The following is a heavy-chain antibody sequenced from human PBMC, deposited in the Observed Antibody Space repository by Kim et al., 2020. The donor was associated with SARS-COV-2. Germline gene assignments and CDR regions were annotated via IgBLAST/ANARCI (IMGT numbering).Heavy chain of an antibody. D-gene: IGHD2-15*01. Sequence: GGSLRLSCAASGFTFSSYAMSWVRQAPGKGLEWVSAISGSGGSTYYADSVKGRFTISRDNSKNTLYLQMNSLRAEDTAVYYCAKDHDLGYRVPKGYFDYWGQGTLVTVSS. J-gene: IGHJ4*02. V-gene: IGHV3-23*01. CDR3: AKDHDLGYRVPKGYFDY. CDR2: ISGSGGST. CDR1: GFTFSSYA.